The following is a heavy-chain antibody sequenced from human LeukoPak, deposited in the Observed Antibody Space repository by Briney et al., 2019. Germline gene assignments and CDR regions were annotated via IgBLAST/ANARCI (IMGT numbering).Heavy chain of an antibody. V-gene: IGHV4-34*01. CDR3: ARSYGYYYYGMDV. D-gene: IGHD1-26*01. CDR2: INHSGST. CDR1: GGSFSGYY. Sequence: KPSETLSLTCAVYGGSFSGYYWSWIRQPPGKGLEWIGEINHSGSTNYYPSLKSRVTISVDTSKNQFSLKLSSVTAADTAVYYCARSYGYYYYGMDVWGQGTTVTVSS. J-gene: IGHJ6*02.